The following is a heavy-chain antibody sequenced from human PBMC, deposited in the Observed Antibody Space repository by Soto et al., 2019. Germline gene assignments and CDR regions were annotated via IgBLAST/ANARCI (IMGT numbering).Heavy chain of an antibody. CDR2: ISYDGSNK. V-gene: IGHV3-30*18. CDR3: AKQYYYDSSGYSAFGAFDI. D-gene: IGHD3-22*01. CDR1: GFTFSSYG. J-gene: IGHJ3*02. Sequence: QVQLVESGGGVVQPGRSLRLSCAASGFTFSSYGMHWVRQAPGKGLEWVAVISYDGSNKYYADSVKGRFTISRDNSKNTLYLQMNSLRAEDTAVYYCAKQYYYDSSGYSAFGAFDIWGQGTMVTVSS.